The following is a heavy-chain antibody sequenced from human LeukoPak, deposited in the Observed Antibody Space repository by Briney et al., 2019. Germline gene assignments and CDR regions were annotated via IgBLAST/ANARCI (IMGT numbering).Heavy chain of an antibody. CDR3: ARGSDSSGYSFDY. D-gene: IGHD3-22*01. Sequence: SETLSLTCAVSGGSISSSNWWSWVRQPPGKGLEWIGEIYHSGSTNYNPSLKSRVTISVDKSKNQFSLKLSSVTAADTAVYYCARGSDSSGYSFDYWGQGTLVTVSS. V-gene: IGHV4-4*02. CDR2: IYHSGST. CDR1: GGSISSSNW. J-gene: IGHJ4*02.